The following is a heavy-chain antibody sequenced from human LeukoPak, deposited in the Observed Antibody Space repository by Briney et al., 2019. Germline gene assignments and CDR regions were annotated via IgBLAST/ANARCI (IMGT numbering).Heavy chain of an antibody. CDR3: AKYLYTSGSFYDY. V-gene: IGHV3-23*01. CDR1: GFTLASYA. D-gene: IGHD3-10*01. J-gene: IGHJ4*02. CDR2: INSNGGST. Sequence: GGSLTLSCAASGFTLASYAMTWVRQAPVKGLEWVSAINSNGGSTCYADSVKGRFTISRDNSKNTLFLQMNSLRAEDTALYYCAKYLYTSGSFYDYWGQGTLVTVSS.